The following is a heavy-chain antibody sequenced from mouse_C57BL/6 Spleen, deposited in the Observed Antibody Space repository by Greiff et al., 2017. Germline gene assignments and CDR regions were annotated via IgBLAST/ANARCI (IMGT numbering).Heavy chain of an antibody. CDR1: GFTFSNYW. J-gene: IGHJ2*01. V-gene: IGHV6-3*01. D-gene: IGHD2-5*01. CDR2: IRLKSDNYAT. CDR3: TGYYSNVPGFDY. Sequence: DVQLVESGGGLVQPGGSMKLSCVASGFTFSNYWMNWVRQSPEKGLEWVAQIRLKSDNYATHYAESVKGRFTISRDDSKSSVYLQMNNLRAEDTGIYYCTGYYSNVPGFDYWGQGTTLTVSS.